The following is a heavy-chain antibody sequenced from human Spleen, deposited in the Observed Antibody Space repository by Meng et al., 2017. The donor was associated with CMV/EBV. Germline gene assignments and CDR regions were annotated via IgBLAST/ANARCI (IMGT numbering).Heavy chain of an antibody. CDR1: GYY. V-gene: IGHV4-34*01. CDR3: ARAPRTLYCGSNDCSGGVFDY. Sequence: GYYWTWLRQPPGKGLEWIGEVTHSGTTNYNPSLKSRVSISVDPSKRQFSLNLNSLTAADSALYFCARAPRTLYCGSNDCSGGVFDYWGQGTLVTVSS. CDR2: VTHSGTT. D-gene: IGHD2-2*01. J-gene: IGHJ4*02.